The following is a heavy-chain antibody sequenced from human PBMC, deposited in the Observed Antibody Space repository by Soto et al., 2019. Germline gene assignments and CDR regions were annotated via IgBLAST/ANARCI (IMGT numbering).Heavy chain of an antibody. Sequence: GGSLRLSCAASRFTFSSYSMSWVRQAPGKGLEWVSSISDSGGSTYYPDSVKGRFTISRDDSKNMVYLQMNSLKTEDTGIYYCTTDSYSTMIVVRFDYWGHGTLVTVSS. CDR2: ISDSGGST. J-gene: IGHJ4*01. D-gene: IGHD3-22*01. CDR3: TTDSYSTMIVVRFDY. CDR1: RFTFSSYS. V-gene: IGHV3-23*01.